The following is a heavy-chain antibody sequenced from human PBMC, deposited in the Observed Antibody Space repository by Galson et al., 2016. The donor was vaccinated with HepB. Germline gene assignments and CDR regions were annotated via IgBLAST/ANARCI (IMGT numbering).Heavy chain of an antibody. J-gene: IGHJ6*02. CDR1: GYTFTTYA. Sequence: SVKVSCKASGYTFTTYAMHWVRQAPGQRLEWMGWINTGNGNTKYSQESQGRVTITRDTSASTAYMELSSLRSEDTAMYYCARGSSYQLLSPYYYGLGVWGQGTTVTVSS. D-gene: IGHD2-2*01. V-gene: IGHV1-3*04. CDR2: INTGNGNT. CDR3: ARGSSYQLLSPYYYGLGV.